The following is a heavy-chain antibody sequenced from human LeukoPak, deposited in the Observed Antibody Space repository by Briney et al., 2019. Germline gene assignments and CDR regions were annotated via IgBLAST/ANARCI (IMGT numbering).Heavy chain of an antibody. D-gene: IGHD5-18*01. CDR1: GGSFSGYY. CDR2: VNHSGST. CDR3: ARGLDDTTILTLFDY. Sequence: PSETLSLTCAVYGGSFSGYYWSWIRQPPGRGLEWIGEVNHSGSTNYNPSLKSRVTISVDTSKTQFSLKLSSVTAADTALYYCARGLDDTTILTLFDYWGQGTLVTVSS. V-gene: IGHV4-34*01. J-gene: IGHJ4*02.